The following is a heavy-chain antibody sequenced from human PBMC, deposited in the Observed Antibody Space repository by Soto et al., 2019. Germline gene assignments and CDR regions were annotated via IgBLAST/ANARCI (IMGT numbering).Heavy chain of an antibody. D-gene: IGHD1-26*01. V-gene: IGHV4-59*08. CDR2: IYYSGST. CDR1: GGSIRSYY. Sequence: QVQLHESGPGLVKPSETLSLTCTVSGGSIRSYYWSWIRQPPGKGLEWIGSIYYSGSTNYKPSLKSRVTISVDTSKNQFSLKLNSVTAADTAVYYCARQGGWFDPWGQGTLVTVSS. CDR3: ARQGGWFDP. J-gene: IGHJ5*02.